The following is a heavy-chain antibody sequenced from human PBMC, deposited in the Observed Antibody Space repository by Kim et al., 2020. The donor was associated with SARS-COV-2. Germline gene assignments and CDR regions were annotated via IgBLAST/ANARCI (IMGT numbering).Heavy chain of an antibody. D-gene: IGHD5-12*01. J-gene: IGHJ4*02. Sequence: SETLSLTCTVSGGSISDYYWSWIRQPPGKGLEWIGHIYYSGSTNYNPSLKSRVTISVDTSKNQFSLRLRSATAADTAVYYCARRAGYSGYLIDYWGQGTLVTVSS. CDR1: GGSISDYY. CDR2: IYYSGST. CDR3: ARRAGYSGYLIDY. V-gene: IGHV4-59*08.